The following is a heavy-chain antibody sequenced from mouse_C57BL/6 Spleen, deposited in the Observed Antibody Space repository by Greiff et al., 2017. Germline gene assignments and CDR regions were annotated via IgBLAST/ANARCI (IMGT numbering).Heavy chain of an antibody. CDR1: GFTFSDYG. V-gene: IGHV5-17*01. CDR3: ARGPLYYGSSYAIDY. J-gene: IGHJ4*01. CDR2: ISSGSSTI. D-gene: IGHD1-1*01. Sequence: EVKLVESGGGLVKPGGSLKLSCAASGFTFSDYGMHWVRQAPEKGLEWVAYISSGSSTIYYADTVKGRFTISRDNAKNTLFLQMTSLRSEDTAMYYCARGPLYYGSSYAIDYWGQGTSVTVSS.